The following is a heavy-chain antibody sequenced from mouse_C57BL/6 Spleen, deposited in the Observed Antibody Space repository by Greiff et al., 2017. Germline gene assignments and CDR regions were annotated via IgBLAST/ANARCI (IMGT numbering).Heavy chain of an antibody. Sequence: EVQLVESGPELVKPGASVKISCKASGYSFTDYNMNWVKQSNGKSLEWIGVINPNYGTTSYNQKFKGKATLTVDQSSSTAYMQLNSLTSEDSAVYYCARSGITTVVPYAMDYWGQGTSVTDSS. V-gene: IGHV1-39*01. CDR1: GYSFTDYN. CDR2: INPNYGTT. D-gene: IGHD1-1*01. CDR3: ARSGITTVVPYAMDY. J-gene: IGHJ4*01.